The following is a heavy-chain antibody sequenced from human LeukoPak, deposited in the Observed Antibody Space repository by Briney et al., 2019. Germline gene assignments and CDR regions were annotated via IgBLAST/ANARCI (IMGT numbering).Heavy chain of an antibody. J-gene: IGHJ4*02. CDR3: ASGGYGY. D-gene: IGHD5-12*01. CDR2: INHSGST. V-gene: IGHV4-34*01. CDR1: GGSFSGYY. Sequence: SETLSLTCDVYGGSFSGYYWSWIRQPPGKGLEWIGEINHSGSTNYNPSLKSRVTISVDTSKNQFSLKLNSVTAADTGVYYCASGGYGYWGQGTLVTVSS.